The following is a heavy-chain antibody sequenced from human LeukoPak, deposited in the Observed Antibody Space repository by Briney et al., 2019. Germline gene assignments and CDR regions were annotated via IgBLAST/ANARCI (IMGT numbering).Heavy chain of an antibody. CDR3: ARESGNHYFDY. V-gene: IGHV3-30-3*01. CDR2: ISYDGSNK. D-gene: IGHD1-26*01. CDR1: GFTFSSYA. J-gene: IGHJ4*02. Sequence: GGSLRLSCAASGFTFSSYAMHCVRQAPGKGPEWVAVISYDGSNKYYADSVKGRFTISRDNSKNTLYLLMNSLRAEDTAVYYCARESGNHYFDYWGQETLVTVSS.